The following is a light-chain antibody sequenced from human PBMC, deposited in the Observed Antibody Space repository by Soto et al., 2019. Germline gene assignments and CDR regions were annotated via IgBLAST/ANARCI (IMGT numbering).Light chain of an antibody. J-gene: IGKJ4*01. CDR3: QQYGSSPLT. V-gene: IGKV3-20*01. CDR1: QSVSSSY. CDR2: GAS. Sequence: IVLTQSPGAVSLSPGERATLSCRASQSVSSSYLAWYQQKPGQAPRLLIYGASSRATGIPDRFSGSGSGTDFTLTISRLEAEDFAVYYCQQYGSSPLTFGGGTKVDIK.